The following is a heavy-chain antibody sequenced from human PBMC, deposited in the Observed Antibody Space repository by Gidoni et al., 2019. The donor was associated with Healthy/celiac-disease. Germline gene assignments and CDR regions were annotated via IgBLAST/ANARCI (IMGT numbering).Heavy chain of an antibody. V-gene: IGHV4-34*01. CDR3: AREVLPPAGTGGYFQH. J-gene: IGHJ1*01. Sequence: QVQLQQWGAGLLKPSETLSLTCAVYGGSFSGSYWRWFRQPPGKGLEWIGEINHSGSTNYKPALKSRVTRSVDTSKNQFSLKLSSVTAADTAVYYCAREVLPPAGTGGYFQHWGQGTLVTVSS. D-gene: IGHD2-2*01. CDR2: INHSGST. CDR1: GGSFSGSY.